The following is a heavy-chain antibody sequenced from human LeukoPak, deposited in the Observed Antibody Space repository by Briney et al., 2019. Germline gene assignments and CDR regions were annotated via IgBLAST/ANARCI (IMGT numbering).Heavy chain of an antibody. CDR2: IKQDGAEK. Sequence: GGSLRLSCAASGFRFGDYWMTWARHIPGKGLEWVANIKQDGAEKHYAESVEGRFIISRDNAKNSLYLEMDSLKVEDTAVYYCARVGVWDLQRVFEYWGQGTLVTVSS. J-gene: IGHJ4*02. D-gene: IGHD1-26*01. V-gene: IGHV3-7*01. CDR3: ARVGVWDLQRVFEY. CDR1: GFRFGDYW.